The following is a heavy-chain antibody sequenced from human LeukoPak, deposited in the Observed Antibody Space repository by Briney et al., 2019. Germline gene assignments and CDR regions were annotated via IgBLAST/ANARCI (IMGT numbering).Heavy chain of an antibody. D-gene: IGHD4-17*01. CDR2: ISSSSGST. Sequence: GGSLRLSCAVSGFTFSSYSMNWVRQAPGKGLEWVSYISSSSGSTYYADSVKGRFTVSRDNAKNSLYLQMNSLRAEDTAVYYCARDKRAVNWFDPWGHGTLVTVSS. V-gene: IGHV3-48*01. CDR1: GFTFSSYS. J-gene: IGHJ5*02. CDR3: ARDKRAVNWFDP.